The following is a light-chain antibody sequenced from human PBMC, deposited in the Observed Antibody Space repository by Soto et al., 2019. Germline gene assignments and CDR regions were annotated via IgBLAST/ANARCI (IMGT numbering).Light chain of an antibody. CDR1: SGHSSYI. Sequence: QPVLTQSSSASASLGSSVKLTCTLSSGHSSYIIAWRQQQPGKAPRYLMKLEGSGSYNKGSGVPDRFSCSSSGADRYLTISTLHFEDEADYYCETWDSNSWVFGGGTKLTVL. J-gene: IGLJ3*02. CDR2: LEGSGSY. V-gene: IGLV4-60*02. CDR3: ETWDSNSWV.